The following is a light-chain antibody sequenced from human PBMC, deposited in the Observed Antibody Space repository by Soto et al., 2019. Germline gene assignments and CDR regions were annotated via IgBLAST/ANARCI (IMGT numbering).Light chain of an antibody. CDR3: QQYGTSEII. J-gene: IGKJ5*01. CDR1: QSLTNSF. CDR2: DTS. Sequence: EFVLTQSPGTLSLSPGERATLSCRASQSLTNSFIAWYQQKPGQAPRLLIYDTSSRASGIPDRFSGSGSGTDFTLTISGLETEDFAVFYCQQYGTSEIIFGQGTRLEIK. V-gene: IGKV3-20*01.